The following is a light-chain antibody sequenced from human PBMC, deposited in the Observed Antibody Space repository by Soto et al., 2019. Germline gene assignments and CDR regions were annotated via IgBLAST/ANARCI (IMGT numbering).Light chain of an antibody. CDR2: EAS. Sequence: DIQMTQSPSTVSAYVGDSVTITCRASQSITTWLAWYQQRPGKAPKLMIYEASTLQSGVPSRFSGSGSGTEFTLTISGLLPEDFATYHCQQLNTLPFTFGQGTRLEI. J-gene: IGKJ5*01. V-gene: IGKV1-5*01. CDR1: QSITTW. CDR3: QQLNTLPFT.